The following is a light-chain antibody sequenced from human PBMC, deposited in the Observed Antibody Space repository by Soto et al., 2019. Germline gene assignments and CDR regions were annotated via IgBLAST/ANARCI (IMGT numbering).Light chain of an antibody. CDR2: EVN. CDR3: NSFTTENRYV. V-gene: IGLV2-14*01. J-gene: IGLJ1*01. Sequence: QSALTQPASVSGSPGQSITISCTGTSSDVGSYNRVSWYQQSPGTAPKLIIYEVNYRPSGVSHRSSGSKSGNTASLTISGLQSEDEADYFCNSFTTENRYVFGTGTKVTVL. CDR1: SSDVGSYNR.